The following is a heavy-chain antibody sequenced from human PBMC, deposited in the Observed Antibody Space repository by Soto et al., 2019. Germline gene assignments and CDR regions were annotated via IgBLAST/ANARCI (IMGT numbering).Heavy chain of an antibody. V-gene: IGHV1-3*01. CDR3: ASEGPTGAFDI. CDR1: GYTFTSYA. D-gene: IGHD4-17*01. Sequence: EASVKVSCKASGYTFTSYAMHWVRQAPGQRLEWMGWINVGNGNTKYSQKFQGRVTITRDTSASTAYMELSSLRSEDTAVYYCASEGPTGAFDIWGQGTMVTVSS. J-gene: IGHJ3*02. CDR2: INVGNGNT.